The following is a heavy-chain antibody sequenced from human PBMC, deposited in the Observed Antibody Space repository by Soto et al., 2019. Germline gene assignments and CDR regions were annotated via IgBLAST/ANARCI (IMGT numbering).Heavy chain of an antibody. CDR2: IYPGDSDT. D-gene: IGHD3-10*01. CDR1: GDTVRGYW. Sequence: PGDSLKSWGRGCGDTVRGYWVRWVGELGVKGLEWMGIIYPGDSDTRYSPSFQGHVTITVDKSTNTAYLQWNTLRASDTAVYYFAPAEPFGELSCGPAVWRQGTTVTAPS. J-gene: IGHJ6*02. V-gene: IGHV5-51*01. CDR3: APAEPFGELSCGPAV.